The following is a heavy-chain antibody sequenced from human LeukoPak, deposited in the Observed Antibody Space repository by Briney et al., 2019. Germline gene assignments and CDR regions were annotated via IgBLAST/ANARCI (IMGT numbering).Heavy chain of an antibody. J-gene: IGHJ3*02. CDR1: GGSFSGYY. V-gene: IGHV4-34*01. Sequence: SEALSLTCAVYGGSFSGYYGSWIRQPPGKGLEWIGEINHSGSTNYNPSLKSRVTISVDTSKNQFSLKLSSVTAADTAVYYCATNGDYFLDAFDIWGQETMVTVSS. CDR2: INHSGST. CDR3: ATNGDYFLDAFDI. D-gene: IGHD4-17*01.